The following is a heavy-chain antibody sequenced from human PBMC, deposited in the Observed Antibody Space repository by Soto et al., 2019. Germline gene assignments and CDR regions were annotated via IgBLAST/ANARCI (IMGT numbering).Heavy chain of an antibody. D-gene: IGHD4-17*01. Sequence: QVQLQQWGAGLLKPSETLSLTCAVYGGSLSGYYWSWIRQPPGKGLERIWEIDHSGGTSYNPSLKSRVTISVDISRKEFSLKLTSMTAADTAVYYCARNDYGDYRPVYWGQGTLVTVSS. CDR1: GGSLSGYY. CDR3: ARNDYGDYRPVY. V-gene: IGHV4-34*01. J-gene: IGHJ4*02. CDR2: IDHSGGT.